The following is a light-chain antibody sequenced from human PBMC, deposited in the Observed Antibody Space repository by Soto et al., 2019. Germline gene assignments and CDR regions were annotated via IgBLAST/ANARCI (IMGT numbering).Light chain of an antibody. CDR1: QIVNNNY. J-gene: IGKJ1*01. Sequence: ELVLTHSPGTLSLSPGARATLSCRASQIVNNNYLAWYQQKPGQAPRLVIYAASSRATGVPDRFSGSGSGTDFTLTISRLEPEDFAVYYCHQYDSWTFGQGTKVDIK. CDR3: HQYDSWT. V-gene: IGKV3-20*01. CDR2: AAS.